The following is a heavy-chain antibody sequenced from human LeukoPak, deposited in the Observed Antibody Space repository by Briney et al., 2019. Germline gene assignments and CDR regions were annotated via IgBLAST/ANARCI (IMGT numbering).Heavy chain of an antibody. D-gene: IGHD3-10*01. CDR2: INHSGST. V-gene: IGHV4-39*07. CDR1: GGSISSNIYY. J-gene: IGHJ4*02. Sequence: PSETLSLTCTVSGGSISSNIYYWGWIRQPPGKGLEWIGEINHSGSTNYNPSLKSRVTISVDTSKHQFSLKLSSVTAADTAVYYCARASFYFSRTYYYGTGSYYKNYFDYWGQGTLVTVSS. CDR3: ARASFYFSRTYYYGTGSYYKNYFDY.